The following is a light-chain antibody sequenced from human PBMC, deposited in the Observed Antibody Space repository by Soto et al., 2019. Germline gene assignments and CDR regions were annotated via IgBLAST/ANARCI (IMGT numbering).Light chain of an antibody. CDR1: LNIGDS. V-gene: IGKV1-39*01. CDR3: LQTYNLPRT. CDR2: GAS. Sequence: DIQMTQSPSSLSASVGDRVTITCRASLNIGDSLILFQQKAGKPPTQMIYGASALQSGVRVRFSGNVSETDFTITIRNMHREDGGTYYWLQTYNLPRTFRQGTKVDIK. J-gene: IGKJ1*01.